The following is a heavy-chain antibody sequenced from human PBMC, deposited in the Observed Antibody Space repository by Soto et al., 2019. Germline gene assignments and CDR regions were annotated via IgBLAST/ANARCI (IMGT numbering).Heavy chain of an antibody. CDR2: TSYDGNTK. D-gene: IGHD1-1*01. CDR3: ARCGTTGGLDL. CDR1: GFRFKSFV. Sequence: QLVESGGGVVQPGTSLRLSCAASGFRFKSFVMHWVRQVPGKGLQWVALTSYDGNTKYYGDSVQGRFIVSRDNSKNTLDLQMDSLRLEDTALYCCARCGTTGGLDLWGQGTLVSVSS. V-gene: IGHV3-30*19. J-gene: IGHJ5*02.